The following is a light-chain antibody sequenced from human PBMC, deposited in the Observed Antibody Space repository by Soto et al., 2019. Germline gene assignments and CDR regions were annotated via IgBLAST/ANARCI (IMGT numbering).Light chain of an antibody. CDR1: QSVSSH. J-gene: IGKJ1*01. Sequence: TXAXXXXSLSPGXRATLSFRASQSVSSHLAWFQQRPGQAPRLLIYDASNRATGIPARFSGSGSGTDFTLTISGLEPEDFAVYYCQQRSSWLWTFGQGTKVDIK. CDR3: QQRSSWLWT. V-gene: IGKV3-11*01. CDR2: DAS.